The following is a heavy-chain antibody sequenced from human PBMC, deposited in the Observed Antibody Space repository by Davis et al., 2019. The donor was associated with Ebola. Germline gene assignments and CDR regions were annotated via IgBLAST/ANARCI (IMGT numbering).Heavy chain of an antibody. CDR1: GYTFTSYY. CDR3: ARTGVTTVVIGDWYFDL. J-gene: IGHJ2*01. CDR2: INPSGGST. Sequence: ASVKVSCKASGYTFTSYYMHRVRQAPGQGLEWMGIINPSGGSTSYAQKFQGRVTMTRDTSTSTVYMELSSLRSEDTAVYYCARTGVTTVVIGDWYFDLWGRGTLVTVSS. V-gene: IGHV1-46*01. D-gene: IGHD4-23*01.